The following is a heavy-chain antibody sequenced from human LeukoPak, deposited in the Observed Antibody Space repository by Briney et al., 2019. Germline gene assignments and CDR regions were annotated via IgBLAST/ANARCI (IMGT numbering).Heavy chain of an antibody. Sequence: ASVKVSCKVSGYTLTALALHWVRQAPGKGFEWIGGFDSEEYDTIYAQKFQGRVTMTEDTSTDTAYMELSSLYFENTAVYYCATLEPEPGDFGGLAYWGQGTLVTVSS. CDR2: FDSEEYDT. CDR3: ATLEPEPGDFGGLAY. D-gene: IGHD4-17*01. CDR1: GYTLTALA. V-gene: IGHV1-24*01. J-gene: IGHJ4*02.